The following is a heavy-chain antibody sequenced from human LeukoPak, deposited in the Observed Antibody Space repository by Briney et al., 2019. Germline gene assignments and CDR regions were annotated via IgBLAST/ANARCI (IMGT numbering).Heavy chain of an antibody. J-gene: IGHJ6*02. CDR3: ARDSGVLYGMDV. CDR1: GGSISSGSYY. D-gene: IGHD4/OR15-4a*01. Sequence: SETLSLTCTVSGGSISSGSYYWSWIRQHPGKGLEWIGYIYYSGSTYYNPSLKNRVTISVDTSKNQFSLKLSSVTAADTAVYYCARDSGVLYGMDVWGRGTTVTVSS. V-gene: IGHV4-31*03. CDR2: IYYSGST.